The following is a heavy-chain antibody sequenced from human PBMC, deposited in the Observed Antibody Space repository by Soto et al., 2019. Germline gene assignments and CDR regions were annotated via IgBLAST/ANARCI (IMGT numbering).Heavy chain of an antibody. J-gene: IGHJ6*02. CDR1: GFTFDDYA. D-gene: IGHD6-19*01. CDR3: AKDGVAVAGIYYYYYGMDV. V-gene: IGHV3-9*01. Sequence: GGSLRLSCAASGFTFDDYAMHWVRQAPGKGLEWVSGISWNSGSIGYADSVKGRFTISRDNAKNSLYLQLNSLRAEDTALYYCAKDGVAVAGIYYYYYGMDVWGQGTPVNVSS. CDR2: ISWNSGSI.